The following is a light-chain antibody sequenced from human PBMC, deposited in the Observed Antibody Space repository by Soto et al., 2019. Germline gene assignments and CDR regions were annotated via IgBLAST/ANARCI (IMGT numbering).Light chain of an antibody. CDR3: TSFARGATLV. CDR1: SSNIGQSA. Sequence: QSVVTQAPSVSWTPGQRVTISCSGSSSNIGQSAVSWYQQLPGAAPKLLIFSNNERPSGVPDRFSGSRSGTSASLAISGLQDEDEDDYYCTSFARGATLVFGGGTKLTVL. J-gene: IGLJ3*02. V-gene: IGLV1-44*01. CDR2: SNN.